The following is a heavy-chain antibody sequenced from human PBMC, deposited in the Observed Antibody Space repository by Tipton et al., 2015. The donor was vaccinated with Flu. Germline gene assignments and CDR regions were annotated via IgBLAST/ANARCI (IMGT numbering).Heavy chain of an antibody. CDR2: IYPGDSDT. J-gene: IGHJ4*02. V-gene: IGHV5-51*01. Sequence: QLVQSGAEVKKSGESLKISCKASGYSFTNFWIGWVRQMPGKGLEWMGVIYPGDSDTRYRPSFQGQVTISADKSITTAYLQWNTLEASDPAMYYCARHDGGEDSLGFAYWGQGTLVTVSS. CDR3: ARHDGGEDSLGFAY. CDR1: GYSFTNFW. D-gene: IGHD2-21*01.